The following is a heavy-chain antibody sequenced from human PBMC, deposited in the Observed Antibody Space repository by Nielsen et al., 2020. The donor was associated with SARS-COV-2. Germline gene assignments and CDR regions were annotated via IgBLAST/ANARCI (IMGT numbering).Heavy chain of an antibody. J-gene: IGHJ6*03. D-gene: IGHD1-26*01. CDR2: MSYDGNIQ. CDR1: GFSFSTYA. CDR3: ARDIGRNKYYYYYYMDV. V-gene: IGHV3-30-3*01. Sequence: GGSLRLSCAASGFSFSTYAMHWVRQAPGKGVEWVAVMSYDGNIQYYADSVKGRFTISRDNAKNSLYLQMNSLRAEDTAVYYCARDIGRNKYYYYYYMDVWVKGTTVTVSS.